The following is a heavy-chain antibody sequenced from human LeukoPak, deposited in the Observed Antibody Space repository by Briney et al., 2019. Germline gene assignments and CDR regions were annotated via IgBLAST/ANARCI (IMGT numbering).Heavy chain of an antibody. D-gene: IGHD6-19*01. CDR1: GGSISSSNW. CDR3: ARDGSGWPSGRAFDI. Sequence: SETLSLTCTVSGGSISSSNWWSWVRQPPGKGLEWIGEIYHSGSTNYNPSLKSRVTISVDKSKNQFSLKLSSVTAADTAVYYCARDGSGWPSGRAFDIWGQGTMVTVSS. CDR2: IYHSGST. V-gene: IGHV4-4*02. J-gene: IGHJ3*02.